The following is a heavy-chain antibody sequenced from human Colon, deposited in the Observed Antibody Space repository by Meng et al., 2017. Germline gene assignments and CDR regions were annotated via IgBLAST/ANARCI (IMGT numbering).Heavy chain of an antibody. CDR1: GASVSSDSHY. J-gene: IGHJ5*02. V-gene: IGHV4-61*03. CDR2: IYYTGNT. Sequence: QVQLQESGPGLVRPSETLSLTCTGSGASVSSDSHYWSWIRQSPGKGLEWIGYIYYTGNTNYNPSLASRVSMSLDTSKNHFSLHLTSVTAADTAIYYCARVNGDFDEAWFDPWGQGTLVTVSS. CDR3: ARVNGDFDEAWFDP. D-gene: IGHD4-17*01.